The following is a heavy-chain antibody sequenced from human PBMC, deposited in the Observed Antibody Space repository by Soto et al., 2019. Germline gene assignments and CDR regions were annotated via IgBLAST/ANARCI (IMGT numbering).Heavy chain of an antibody. J-gene: IGHJ6*03. Sequence: SVKVSCKASGGTFSSYAISWVRQAPGQGLEWMGGIFPIFGTANYAQKCQGRVTITADETTSTAYMELSSLRSEDTAVYYCARDRPNYYYYYMDVWDKGTTVTVSS. CDR2: IFPIFGTA. CDR3: ARDRPNYYYYYMDV. CDR1: GGTFSSYA. V-gene: IGHV1-69*13.